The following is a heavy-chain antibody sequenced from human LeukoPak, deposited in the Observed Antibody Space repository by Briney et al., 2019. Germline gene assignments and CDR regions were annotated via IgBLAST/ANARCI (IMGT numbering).Heavy chain of an antibody. J-gene: IGHJ4*02. CDR1: GYTFTSYD. CDR2: MNPNSGNT. D-gene: IGHD3-3*01. Sequence: ASVKVSCKASGYTFTSYDINWVRQATGQGLEWMGWMNPNSGNTGYAQKFQGGVTMTRNTSISTAYMELSSLRSEDTAVYYCARALGRYDFWSGYYTRTYYFDYWGQGTLVTVSS. V-gene: IGHV1-8*01. CDR3: ARALGRYDFWSGYYTRTYYFDY.